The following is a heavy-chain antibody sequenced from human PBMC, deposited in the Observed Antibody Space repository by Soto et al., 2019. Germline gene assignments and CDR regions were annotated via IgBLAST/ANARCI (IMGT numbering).Heavy chain of an antibody. V-gene: IGHV3-7*03. J-gene: IGHJ4*02. D-gene: IGHD5-18*01. CDR1: GFNFRTYW. CDR3: AREGFSHGPKGAVFDH. Sequence: ESGGGLVQPGGSLRLSCAASGFNFRTYWMSWVRQAPGKGLEWVANIKEDGSDKYYVDSVRGRLTVSRDNAKNLLYLQLNSLRAEDTAVYYCAREGFSHGPKGAVFDHWGQGSLVTVSS. CDR2: IKEDGSDK.